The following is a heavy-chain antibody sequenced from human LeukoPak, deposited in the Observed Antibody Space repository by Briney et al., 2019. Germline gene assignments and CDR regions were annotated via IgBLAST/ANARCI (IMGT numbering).Heavy chain of an antibody. Sequence: GGSLRLSCAASGFTFSSYSMNWVRQAPGKGLEWVSSISSSSSYIHYADSVKGRFTISRDNAKNSLYLQMNSLRAEDTAVYYCARDPYYDSSGYYFGGDAFDIWGQGTMVTVSS. J-gene: IGHJ3*02. D-gene: IGHD3-22*01. CDR1: GFTFSSYS. CDR3: ARDPYYDSSGYYFGGDAFDI. CDR2: ISSSSSYI. V-gene: IGHV3-21*01.